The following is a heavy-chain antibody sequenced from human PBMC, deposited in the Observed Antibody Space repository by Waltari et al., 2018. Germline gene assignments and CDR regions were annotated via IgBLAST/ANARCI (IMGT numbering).Heavy chain of an antibody. CDR1: GRSIRSYY. CDR3: ARETPAGHFDY. CDR2: IYAGGNN. J-gene: IGHJ4*02. V-gene: IGHV4-4*07. Sequence: QVQLQESAPGLVKPSETLSLTCPVPGRSIRSYYWSWIRPPAVKVVGWNGSIYAGGNNNYNPALEGRVTMSVDTSKNQFSLKLSSVTAADTAVYYCARETPAGHFDYWGQGTLVTVSS. D-gene: IGHD6-19*01.